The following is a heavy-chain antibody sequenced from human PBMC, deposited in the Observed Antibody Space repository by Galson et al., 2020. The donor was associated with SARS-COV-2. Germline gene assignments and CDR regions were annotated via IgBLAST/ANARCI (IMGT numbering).Heavy chain of an antibody. CDR1: GGSISSSNW. CDR3: ARGYDDFWSGHPNYYYYMDV. D-gene: IGHD3-3*01. Sequence: SETLSLTCAVSGGSISSSNWWSWVRQPPGKGLEWIGEIYHSGSTNYNPSLKSRVTISVDKSKNQFSLKLSSVTAADTAVYYCARGYDDFWSGHPNYYYYMDVWGKGTTVTVSS. J-gene: IGHJ6*03. CDR2: IYHSGST. V-gene: IGHV4-4*02.